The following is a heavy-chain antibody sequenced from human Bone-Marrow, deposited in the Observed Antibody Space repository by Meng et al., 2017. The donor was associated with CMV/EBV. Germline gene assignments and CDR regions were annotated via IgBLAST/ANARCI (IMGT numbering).Heavy chain of an antibody. CDR3: ARGLVDIVATSPGVYYYYYGMDV. CDR2: TYYRSKWYN. D-gene: IGHD5-12*01. CDR1: GDSVSSNSAA. Sequence: SQTLSLTCAISGDSVSSNSAAWNWIRQSPSRGLEWLGRTYYRSKWYNDYAVSVKSRITINPDTSKNQFSLQLNSVTPEDTAVYYCARGLVDIVATSPGVYYYYYGMDVWGQGNTVTGSS. J-gene: IGHJ6*01. V-gene: IGHV6-1*01.